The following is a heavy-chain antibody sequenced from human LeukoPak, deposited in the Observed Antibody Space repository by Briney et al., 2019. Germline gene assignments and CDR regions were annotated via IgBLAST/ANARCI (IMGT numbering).Heavy chain of an antibody. D-gene: IGHD2-8*01. CDR2: INHSGST. CDR1: GFTFSSYS. V-gene: IGHV4-34*01. J-gene: IGHJ5*02. CDR3: ARHALLRVFDP. Sequence: PGGSLRLSCAASGFTFSSYSMNWVRQPPGKGLEWIGEINHSGSTNYNPSLKSRVTISVDTSKNQFSLKLSSVTAADTAVYYCARHALLRVFDPWGQGTLVTVSS.